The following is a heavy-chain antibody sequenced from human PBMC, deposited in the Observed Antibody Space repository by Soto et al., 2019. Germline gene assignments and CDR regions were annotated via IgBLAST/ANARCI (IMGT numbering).Heavy chain of an antibody. CDR2: IAYDGADT. Sequence: QVQLVESGGGVVQPGRSLRLSCAASGFIFRSYGMHWVRQAPGKGLEWVAAIAYDGADTYYLDSVKGRFTISRDNSRDTLHLQMNKLRVEDTAVYYCAKGGGYCSIGSCRTDHWGQGTLVTVSS. CDR1: GFIFRSYG. D-gene: IGHD2-15*01. CDR3: AKGGGYCSIGSCRTDH. J-gene: IGHJ4*02. V-gene: IGHV3-30*18.